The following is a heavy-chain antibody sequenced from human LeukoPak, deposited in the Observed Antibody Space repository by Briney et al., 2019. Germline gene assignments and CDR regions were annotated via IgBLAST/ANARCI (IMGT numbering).Heavy chain of an antibody. V-gene: IGHV7-4-1*02. CDR1: GYTFTSYT. J-gene: IGHJ4*02. CDR3: ARRDYGGNFDY. CDR2: INTNTGNP. D-gene: IGHD4-23*01. Sequence: ASVKVSCKTSGYTFTSYTMNWVRQAPGQGLEWMGWINTNTGNPTYAQDFTGRFVFSLDTSVSTAYLQISSLKAEDTAVYYCARRDYGGNFDYWGQGTLVTVSS.